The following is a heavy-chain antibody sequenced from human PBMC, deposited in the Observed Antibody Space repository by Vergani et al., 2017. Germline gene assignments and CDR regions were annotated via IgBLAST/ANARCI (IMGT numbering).Heavy chain of an antibody. V-gene: IGHV5-51*01. D-gene: IGHD3-22*01. CDR3: ARRYGRDSSGSKYVDY. J-gene: IGHJ4*02. Sequence: EVQLVQSGAEVKKPGESLKISCQISGYSFTIYWIGWVPQMPVKGLEWMGIIHLADADTQYSQSFQDQITISVDKSISTAYLQRSSLRASDSAMYYCARRYGRDSSGSKYVDYWGQGTLVTVSS. CDR2: IHLADADT. CDR1: GYSFTIYW.